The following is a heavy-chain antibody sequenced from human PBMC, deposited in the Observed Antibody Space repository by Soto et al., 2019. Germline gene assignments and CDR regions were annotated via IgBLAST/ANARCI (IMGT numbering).Heavy chain of an antibody. D-gene: IGHD4-4*01. V-gene: IGHV3-23*01. J-gene: IGHJ4*02. Sequence: EVQLLESGGGLVQPGGSLRLSCAASGFTFSDYAMSWVRQAPGKGLEWVSGISGSDGRTYYADSVKGRFTISRDNSKNTLYLQMSSLRAEDTAVYNCAKGRGPLSRLHPMNWGQGTLVTVSS. CDR3: AKGRGPLSRLHPMN. CDR2: ISGSDGRT. CDR1: GFTFSDYA.